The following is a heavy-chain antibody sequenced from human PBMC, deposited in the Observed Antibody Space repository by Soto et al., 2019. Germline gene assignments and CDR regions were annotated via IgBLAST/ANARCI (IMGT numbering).Heavy chain of an antibody. CDR3: ARSKYSISSFDY. J-gene: IGHJ4*02. CDR1: GFSLSTDDVG. D-gene: IGHD6-6*01. CDR2: IYWDDDK. Sequence: SGPTLVNPTQTLTLTCTFSGFSLSTDDVGVGWIRQPPGKAMDWLAVIYWDDDKRYSPSLKSRLTITKDTSKNQVLLTMTNMDPVDTATYFCARSKYSISSFDYWGQGALVTVSS. V-gene: IGHV2-5*02.